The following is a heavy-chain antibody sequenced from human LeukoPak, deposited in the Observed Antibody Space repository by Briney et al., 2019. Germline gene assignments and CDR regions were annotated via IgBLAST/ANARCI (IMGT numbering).Heavy chain of an antibody. CDR1: GGSFSGYY. D-gene: IGHD3-3*01. CDR3: ARGPYYDFWSGYYSGLSVY. Sequence: PSETLSLTCAVYGGSFSGYYWSWIRQPPGKGLEWIGEINHSGSTNYNPSLKSRVTISVDTSKNQFSLKLSSVTAADTAVYYCARGPYYDFWSGYYSGLSVYWGQGTLVTVSS. V-gene: IGHV4-34*01. J-gene: IGHJ4*02. CDR2: INHSGST.